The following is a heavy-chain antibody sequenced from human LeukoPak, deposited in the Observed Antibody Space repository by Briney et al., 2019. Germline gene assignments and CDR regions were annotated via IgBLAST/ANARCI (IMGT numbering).Heavy chain of an antibody. CDR3: ARDIPGEIDYFDY. D-gene: IGHD2-2*02. CDR1: GFTFSDYY. Sequence: GGSLRLSCAASGFTFSDYYMNWIRQAPGKGLEWVSYISSSGSTIYYADSVKGRFTISRDNAKNSLYLQMNSLRAEDTAVYYCARDIPGEIDYFDYWGQGTLVTASS. V-gene: IGHV3-11*01. CDR2: ISSSGSTI. J-gene: IGHJ4*02.